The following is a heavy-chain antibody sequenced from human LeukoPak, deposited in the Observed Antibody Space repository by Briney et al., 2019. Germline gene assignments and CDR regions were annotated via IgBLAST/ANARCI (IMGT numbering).Heavy chain of an antibody. V-gene: IGHV3-43D*03. D-gene: IGHD3-3*01. Sequence: PGGSLRLSCAASGFTFDDYAMHCVRPAPGKGLVCVSLSSWDGGSTYYADSVKGRFTISRDNAKNSLYLQMNSMSAEDTAVYCWARVPNVDDVWRGYRWSYDYGGQGTLVTVSS. CDR1: GFTFDDYA. CDR3: ARVPNVDDVWRGYRWSYDY. J-gene: IGHJ4*02. CDR2: SSWDGGST.